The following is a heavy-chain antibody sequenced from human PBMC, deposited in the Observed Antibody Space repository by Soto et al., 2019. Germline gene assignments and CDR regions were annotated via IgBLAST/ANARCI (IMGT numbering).Heavy chain of an antibody. J-gene: IGHJ6*02. CDR2: ISKTGNT. CDR3: AREIASDRNNFWSAAMDV. CDR1: RGSGRSDNYY. D-gene: IGHD2-21*01. Sequence: QVQLQESGPGLVKPSETLSLTCTVSRGSGRSDNYYWTWIRQTPVKGLEWLGFISKTGNTKYNPSLKSPVTLSLDTSTNHSPLRLTSVPAADAAVYYCAREIASDRNNFWSAAMDVWRQRTTVTVS. V-gene: IGHV4-61*03.